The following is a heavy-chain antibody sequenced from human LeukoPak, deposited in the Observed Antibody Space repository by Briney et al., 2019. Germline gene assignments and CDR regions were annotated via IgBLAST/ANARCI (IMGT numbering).Heavy chain of an antibody. J-gene: IGHJ6*02. CDR2: ISAYNGNT. Sequence: ASVKVSCKASGYTFTSYGIGWVRQAPGQGLEWMGWISAYNGNTNYAQKLQGRVTMTTDTSTSTAYMELRSLRSDDTAVYYCARDGPLLRYFDWLPVDYYYGMDVWGQGTTVTVSS. D-gene: IGHD3-9*01. V-gene: IGHV1-18*01. CDR1: GYTFTSYG. CDR3: ARDGPLLRYFDWLPVDYYYGMDV.